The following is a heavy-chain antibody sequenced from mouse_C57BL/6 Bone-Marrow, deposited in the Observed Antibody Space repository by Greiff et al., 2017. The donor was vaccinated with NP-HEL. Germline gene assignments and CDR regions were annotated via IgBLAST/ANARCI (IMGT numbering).Heavy chain of an antibody. V-gene: IGHV1-63*01. CDR2: IYPGGGYT. CDR1: GYTFTNYW. Sequence: VQLHQSGAELVRPGTSVKMSCKASGYTFTNYWIGWAKQRPGHGLEWIGDIYPGGGYTNYNEKFKGKATLTADKSSSTAYMQFSSLTSEDSAVYYCARADGYYDFFFWDYWGQGTTLTVSS. CDR3: ARADGYYDFFFWDY. D-gene: IGHD2-3*01. J-gene: IGHJ2*01.